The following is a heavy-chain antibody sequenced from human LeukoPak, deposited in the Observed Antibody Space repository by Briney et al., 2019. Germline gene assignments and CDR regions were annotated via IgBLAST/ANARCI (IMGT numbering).Heavy chain of an antibody. CDR1: GFNLDNYA. V-gene: IGHV3-23*01. Sequence: GGSLRLSCVASGFNLDNYAMSWVRQAPGKGLEWVSAISGSGGSTYYADSVKGRFTISRDNSKNTLYLQMNSLRAEDTAVYYCAKDVGVVITYFDYWGQGTLVTVSS. D-gene: IGHD3-3*01. CDR3: AKDVGVVITYFDY. J-gene: IGHJ4*02. CDR2: ISGSGGST.